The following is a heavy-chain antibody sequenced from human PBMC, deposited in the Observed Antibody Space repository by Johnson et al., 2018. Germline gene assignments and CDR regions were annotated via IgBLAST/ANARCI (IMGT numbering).Heavy chain of an antibody. J-gene: IGHJ6*02. CDR3: TRQEMATNPITTYYYYGMDV. CDR2: IRSKANNYAK. CDR1: GFTFSGAA. D-gene: IGHD5-24*01. Sequence: EQLVEAGGGLVKPGGSLKLSCAASGFTFSGAAMHWVRQASGKGLEWVGRIRSKANNYAKAYAASVKGGFTISKDDSQNTAYLQMNSLRTEETAVYDFTRQEMATNPITTYYYYGMDVWGQGTTVTVSS. V-gene: IGHV3-73*01.